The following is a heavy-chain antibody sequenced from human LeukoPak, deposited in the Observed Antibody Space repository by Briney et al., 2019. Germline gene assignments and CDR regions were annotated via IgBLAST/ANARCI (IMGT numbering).Heavy chain of an antibody. CDR1: GFTFSSYG. CDR3: ARDKPGWSYFDY. J-gene: IGHJ4*02. CDR2: ISSSSSYI. Sequence: GGSLRLSRAASGFTFSSYGMNWVRQAPGKGLEWVSSISSSSSYIYYADSVKGRFTISRDNAKNSLYLQMNSLRAEDTAVYYCARDKPGWSYFDYWGQGTLVTVSS. V-gene: IGHV3-21*01. D-gene: IGHD3-3*01.